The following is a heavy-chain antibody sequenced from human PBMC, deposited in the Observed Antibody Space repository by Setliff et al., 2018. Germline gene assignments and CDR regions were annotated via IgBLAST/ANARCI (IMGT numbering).Heavy chain of an antibody. CDR3: TTARVAPRRDALDI. CDR1: GFTFSDAW. CDR2: IKSKPDGETT. V-gene: IGHV3-15*01. Sequence: GESLKISCAASGFTFSDAWMTWVRQAPGKGLEWVGRIKSKPDGETTVYAAPVKGRFAISRDDSKNTLYLQISSLKAEDTAVYYCTTARVAPRRDALDIWGQGTMVTVS. J-gene: IGHJ3*02. D-gene: IGHD6-6*01.